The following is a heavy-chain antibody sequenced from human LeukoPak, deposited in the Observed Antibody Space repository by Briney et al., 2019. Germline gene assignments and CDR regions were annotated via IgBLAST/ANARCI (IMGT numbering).Heavy chain of an antibody. CDR1: GFTFSNYW. CDR2: INTDGTTT. CDR3: ARGAGIVGSTTPFDY. D-gene: IGHD1-26*01. V-gene: IGHV3-74*03. Sequence: GGSLRLSCAASGFTFSNYWMLWVRQTLGKGLVWVSRINTDGTTTYADSVKGRFTISRDNAKNTLYLQMDSLRADDTAVYYCARGAGIVGSTTPFDYWGQGALVTVSS. J-gene: IGHJ4*02.